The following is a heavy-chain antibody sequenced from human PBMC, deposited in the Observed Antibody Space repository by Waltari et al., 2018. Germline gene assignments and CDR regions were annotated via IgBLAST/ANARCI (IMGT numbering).Heavy chain of an antibody. D-gene: IGHD2-2*01. CDR3: ARGRSLGYCSSTSCPDMDV. CDR2: ISYDGSNK. V-gene: IGHV3-30-3*01. Sequence: QVQLVESGGGVVQPGRSLRLSCAASGFTFSSYAMHWVRQAPGKGLAWVAVISYDGSNKYYADSVKGRCTIARDNSKDTLYLQMNSLRAEDTAVYYCARGRSLGYCSSTSCPDMDVWGKGTTVTISS. CDR1: GFTFSSYA. J-gene: IGHJ6*03.